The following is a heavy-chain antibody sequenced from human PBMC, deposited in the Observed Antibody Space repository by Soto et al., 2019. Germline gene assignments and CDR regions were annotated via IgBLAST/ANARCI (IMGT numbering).Heavy chain of an antibody. D-gene: IGHD2-15*01. CDR3: AKCVTGYCSGGSCYPDAFDI. CDR2: ISGSGGST. Sequence: GSLRLSCAASGFTFSSYAMSWVRQAPGKGLEWVSAISGSGGSTYYADSVKGRFTISRDNSKNTLYLQMNSLRAEDTAVYYCAKCVTGYCSGGSCYPDAFDIWGQGTMVTVSS. V-gene: IGHV3-23*01. J-gene: IGHJ3*02. CDR1: GFTFSSYA.